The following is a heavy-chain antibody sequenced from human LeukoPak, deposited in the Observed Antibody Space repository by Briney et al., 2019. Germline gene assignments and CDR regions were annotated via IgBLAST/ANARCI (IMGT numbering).Heavy chain of an antibody. D-gene: IGHD5-24*01. V-gene: IGHV3-7*03. J-gene: IGHJ4*02. CDR2: IKEDGTET. CDR1: GFMFSSNW. CDR3: AKEGLSLQTY. Sequence: PGGSLRLSCAASGFMFSSNWRSWVRLAPGKGLEWVANIKEDGTETYYVDSVKGRFTISRDNAKNSLYLQMNSLRVEDTAVYYCAKEGLSLQTYWGQGTLVTVSS.